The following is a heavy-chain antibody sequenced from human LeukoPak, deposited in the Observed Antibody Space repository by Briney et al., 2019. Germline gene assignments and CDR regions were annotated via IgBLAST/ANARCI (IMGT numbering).Heavy chain of an antibody. V-gene: IGHV4-39*07. D-gene: IGHD3-3*01. CDR3: ARGRRITIFGVVTRYYYYMDV. CDR2: INHSGST. CDR1: GGSISSSSYY. Sequence: SETLSLTCTVSGGSISSSSYYWGWIRQPPGKGLEWIGEINHSGSTNYNPSLESRVTISVDTSKNQFSLKLSSVTAADTAVYYCARGRRITIFGVVTRYYYYMDVWGKGTTVTVSS. J-gene: IGHJ6*03.